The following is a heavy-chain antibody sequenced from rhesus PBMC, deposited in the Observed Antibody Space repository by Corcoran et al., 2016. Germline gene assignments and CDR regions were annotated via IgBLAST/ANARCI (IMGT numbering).Heavy chain of an antibody. V-gene: IGHV4-147*01. CDR2: IYGASGST. CDR3: ARGAWDIQGFDY. J-gene: IGHJ4*01. CDR1: GASISSNY. Sequence: QVQLQESGPGLVKPSETLPLTCAVSGASISSNYWTWIRQPPGKGLEWIGYIYGASGSTRSNPSLKTRVTISTDTSKNQFSLRLTSLTAADTAVYYCARGAWDIQGFDYWGQGVLVTVSS. D-gene: IGHD5-24*01.